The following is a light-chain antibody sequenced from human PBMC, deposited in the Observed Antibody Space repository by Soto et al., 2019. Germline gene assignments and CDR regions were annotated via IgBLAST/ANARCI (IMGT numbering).Light chain of an antibody. Sequence: EIVMTQSPATLSVSPGERATLSCRASQDVNIYLAWYQQKPGQAPRLLISGASTRATGIPARFSGSGSGTEFTLTISSLQSEDVAVYYCQQYRNWPLTFGGGTNVEIK. CDR2: GAS. V-gene: IGKV3D-15*01. J-gene: IGKJ4*01. CDR3: QQYRNWPLT. CDR1: QDVNIY.